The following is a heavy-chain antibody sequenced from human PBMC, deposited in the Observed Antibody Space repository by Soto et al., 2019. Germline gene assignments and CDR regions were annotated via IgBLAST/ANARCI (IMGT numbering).Heavy chain of an antibody. CDR2: IYYKSRWYN. D-gene: IGHD5-12*01. V-gene: IGHV6-1*01. J-gene: IGHJ6*02. Sequence: LSLTCAISGDTVSTNTAAWNWIRQSPSRGLEWLGRIYYKSRWYNDYSESLKSRIAIIPDTSRNQFSLQLNSVIPEDTAVYYCARDWGYDPDPTYYYGMDVWGQGTKVTVSS. CDR3: ARDWGYDPDPTYYYGMDV. CDR1: GDTVSTNTAA.